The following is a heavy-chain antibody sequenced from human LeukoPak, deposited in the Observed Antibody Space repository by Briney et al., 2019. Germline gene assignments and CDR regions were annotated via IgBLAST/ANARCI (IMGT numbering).Heavy chain of an antibody. D-gene: IGHD3-22*01. CDR2: IYYSGST. Sequence: PSETLSLTCTVSGASISSYYWSWIRQPPGKGLQWIGYIYYSGSTNYNPSLKSRVTISVDTSKNQFSLKLSSVTAADTAVYYCARGNYYDSSGLNYWGQGTLVTVSS. CDR1: GASISSYY. V-gene: IGHV4-59*01. J-gene: IGHJ4*02. CDR3: ARGNYYDSSGLNY.